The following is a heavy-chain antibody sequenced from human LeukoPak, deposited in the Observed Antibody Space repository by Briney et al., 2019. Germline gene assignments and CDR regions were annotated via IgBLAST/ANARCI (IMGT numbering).Heavy chain of an antibody. V-gene: IGHV1-8*03. CDR3: ARTGYSSSWRGYYYYYMDV. CDR1: GYTFTSYG. Sequence: ASVKVSCKASGYTFTSYGISWVRQAPGQGLEWMGWMNPNSGNTGYAQKFQGRVTITRNTSISTAYMELSSLRSEDTAVYYCARTGYSSSWRGYYYYYMDVWGKGTTVTVSS. D-gene: IGHD6-13*01. CDR2: MNPNSGNT. J-gene: IGHJ6*03.